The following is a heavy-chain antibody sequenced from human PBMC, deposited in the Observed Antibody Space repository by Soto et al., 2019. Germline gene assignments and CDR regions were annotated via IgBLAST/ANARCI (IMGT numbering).Heavy chain of an antibody. V-gene: IGHV1-69*13. J-gene: IGHJ6*02. D-gene: IGHD3-10*01. CDR1: GGTFSSYA. Sequence: SVKVSCKASGGTFSSYAISWVRQAPGQGLEWMGGIIPIFGTANYAQKFQGRVTITADESTSTAYMELSSLRSEDTAVYYCARDNYYGSGSYYRTDYYYYYGMDVWGQGTTVTAP. CDR3: ARDNYYGSGSYYRTDYYYYYGMDV. CDR2: IIPIFGTA.